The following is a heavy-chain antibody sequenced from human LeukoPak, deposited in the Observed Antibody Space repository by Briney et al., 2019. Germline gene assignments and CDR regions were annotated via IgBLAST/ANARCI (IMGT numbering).Heavy chain of an antibody. Sequence: ASVKVSCKASGYTFTGYYMHWVRQAPGQGLEWMGWINPNSGGTNYAQKFQGRVTMTRDTSISTAYMELSRLRSDDTAVYYCARGHDDLWSGYSTYGMDVWGQGTTVTVSS. CDR3: ARGHDDLWSGYSTYGMDV. D-gene: IGHD3-3*01. J-gene: IGHJ6*02. CDR2: INPNSGGT. CDR1: GYTFTGYY. V-gene: IGHV1-2*02.